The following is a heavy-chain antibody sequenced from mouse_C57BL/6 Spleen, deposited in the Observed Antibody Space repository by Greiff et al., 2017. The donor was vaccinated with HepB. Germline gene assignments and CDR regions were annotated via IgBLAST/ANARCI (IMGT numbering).Heavy chain of an antibody. V-gene: IGHV1-26*01. CDR3: ARYTTVVATDWYVDV. Sequence: EVQLQQSGPELVKPGASVKISCKASGYTFTDYYMNWVKQSHGKSLEWIGDINPNTGGTSYKQKFKGKATLTVDKSSSTAYMELRSLTSEDAAVYDCARYTTVVATDWYVDVWGTGTTVTVSS. D-gene: IGHD1-1*01. J-gene: IGHJ1*03. CDR1: GYTFTDYY. CDR2: INPNTGGT.